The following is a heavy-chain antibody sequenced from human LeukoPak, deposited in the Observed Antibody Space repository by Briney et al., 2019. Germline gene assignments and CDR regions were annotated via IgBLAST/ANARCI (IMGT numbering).Heavy chain of an antibody. V-gene: IGHV3-48*03. J-gene: IGHJ4*02. CDR3: ARSLSGGLGPVDDY. CDR1: GFTLSSYE. D-gene: IGHD6-19*01. CDR2: INPSGGTL. Sequence: GGSLRLSCAASGFTLSSYEMNWVRQAPGKGLDWISYINPSGGTLYNADSVKGRFTLSRDSAKNSLYLQPNSLRVEDTAVYYCARSLSGGLGPVDDYWGQGTLVTVSS.